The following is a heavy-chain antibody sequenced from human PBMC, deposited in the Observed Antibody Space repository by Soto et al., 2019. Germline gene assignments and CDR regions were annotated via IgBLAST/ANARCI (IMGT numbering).Heavy chain of an antibody. D-gene: IGHD3-10*01. Sequence: SEILSLTCAVSGVSISSGNWWTWVRQSPQRGLEYIGEIFHDGTANYYPSFERRVAISVDTSENQFSLKLTSVTAADTAIYFCARLVYDTRLNYMYFDFWGQGTLVTVSS. J-gene: IGHJ4*02. CDR2: IFHDGTA. CDR1: GVSISSGNW. V-gene: IGHV4-4*02. CDR3: ARLVYDTRLNYMYFDF.